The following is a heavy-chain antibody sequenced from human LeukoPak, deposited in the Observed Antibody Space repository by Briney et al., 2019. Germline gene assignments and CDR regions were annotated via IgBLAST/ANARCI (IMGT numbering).Heavy chain of an antibody. Sequence: GGSLRLSCAVSGFTFSDNYMTWIRQAPGKGLEWVSYISNTGSDRNYADSVKGRFTISMDNTKTSLYLQMNSLRVEDTAVYYWAGGHWGLDYWGQGALVTVSS. J-gene: IGHJ4*02. D-gene: IGHD7-27*01. CDR1: GFTFSDNY. V-gene: IGHV3-11*01. CDR2: ISNTGSDR. CDR3: AGGHWGLDY.